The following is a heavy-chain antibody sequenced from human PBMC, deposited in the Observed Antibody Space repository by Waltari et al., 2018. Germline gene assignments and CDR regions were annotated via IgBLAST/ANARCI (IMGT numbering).Heavy chain of an antibody. Sequence: EVQLVQSGAEVKKHGATVKISCQASGSTFTDYYMHGVQQAPGKGLEWMGRVDPEDGETIYAEKFQGRVTITADTSTDTAYMELSSLRSEDTAVYYCATGRTRISSSFDPWGQGTLVTVSS. CDR1: GSTFTDYY. CDR2: VDPEDGET. V-gene: IGHV1-69-2*01. CDR3: ATGRTRISSSFDP. J-gene: IGHJ5*02.